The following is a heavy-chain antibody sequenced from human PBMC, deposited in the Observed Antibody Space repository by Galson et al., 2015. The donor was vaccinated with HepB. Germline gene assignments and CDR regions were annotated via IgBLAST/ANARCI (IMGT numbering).Heavy chain of an antibody. V-gene: IGHV3-30*18. D-gene: IGHD1-26*01. CDR3: AKDRAMYSGTYYFDY. J-gene: IGHJ4*02. CDR2: ISYDGGTK. CDR1: GFIFSGHW. Sequence: SLRLSCAASGFIFSGHWMSWVRQAPGKGLEWVAFISYDGGTKYYADSVNGRFTISRESSKNTMYLQMSSLRPEDTAVYYCAKDRAMYSGTYYFDYWGQGALVTVSS.